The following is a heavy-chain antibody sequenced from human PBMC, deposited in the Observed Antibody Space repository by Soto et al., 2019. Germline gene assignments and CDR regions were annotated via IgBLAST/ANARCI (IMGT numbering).Heavy chain of an antibody. CDR1: GGSISSSSYY. J-gene: IGHJ6*02. Sequence: QLQLQESGPGLVKPSETLSLTCTVSGGSISSSSYYWGWIRQPPGKGLEWIGTIYYSGSTYYNPSXKXXVTISVDTSKNQFSLNLSSVTAADTAVYYCARRWSSALWDVWGQGTTVTVSS. CDR2: IYYSGST. V-gene: IGHV4-39*01. CDR3: ARRWSSALWDV. D-gene: IGHD2-15*01.